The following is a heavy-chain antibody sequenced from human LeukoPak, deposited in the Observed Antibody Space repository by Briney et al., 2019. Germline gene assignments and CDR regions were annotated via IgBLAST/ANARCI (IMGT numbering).Heavy chain of an antibody. V-gene: IGHV1-2*02. CDR2: INPNSGGT. CDR3: AMYYYDSSGDSPLEYYFDY. Sequence: GASVKVSCKASGYTFTGYYMHWVRQAPGQGLEWMGWINPNSGGTNYAQKFQGRVTMTRDTSISTAYMELSRLRSDDTAVYYCAMYYYDSSGDSPLEYYFDYWGQGTLVTVSS. J-gene: IGHJ4*02. CDR1: GYTFTGYY. D-gene: IGHD3-22*01.